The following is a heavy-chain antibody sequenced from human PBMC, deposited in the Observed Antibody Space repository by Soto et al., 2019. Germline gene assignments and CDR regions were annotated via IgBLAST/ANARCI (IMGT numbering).Heavy chain of an antibody. D-gene: IGHD3-22*01. CDR3: ARPTRYYYDSSGQSAWFDP. CDR2: IIPIFGTA. J-gene: IGHJ5*02. V-gene: IGHV1-69*13. CDR1: GYTFTSYY. Sequence: ASVKVSCKASGYTFTSYYIHWVRQAPGQGLEWMGGIIPIFGTANYAQKFQGRVTITADESTSTAYMELSSLRSEDTAVYYCARPTRYYYDSSGQSAWFDPWGQGTLVTVSS.